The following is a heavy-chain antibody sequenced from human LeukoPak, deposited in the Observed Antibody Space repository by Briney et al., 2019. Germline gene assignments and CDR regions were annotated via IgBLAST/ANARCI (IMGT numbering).Heavy chain of an antibody. V-gene: IGHV4-34*01. D-gene: IGHD3-10*01. CDR1: GGSFSAFF. CDR2: VGHSGSA. CDR3: ARVRGGYTSSGSYYPYYFHY. J-gene: IGHJ4*02. Sequence: SETLSLTCAVSGGSFSAFFWRWIRQPPGKGLEWIGDVGHSGSADYNPSLKSRVTVSADTSKNQFSLKLSSVTAADTAVYYCARVRGGYTSSGSYYPYYFHYWGQGTLVTVSS.